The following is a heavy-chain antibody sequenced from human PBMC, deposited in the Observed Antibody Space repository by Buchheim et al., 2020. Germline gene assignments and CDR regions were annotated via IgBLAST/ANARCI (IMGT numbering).Heavy chain of an antibody. CDR2: ISYDGSNK. CDR1: GFTFSSYG. V-gene: IGHV3-30*18. D-gene: IGHD6-13*01. CDR3: AKVAGIAAAGDNVPLEAVAGYYFDY. Sequence: QVQLVESGGGVVQPGRYLRLSCAASGFTFSSYGMHWVRQAPGKGLEWVAAISYDGSNKYYADSVKGRFTISRDNSKNTLYLQMSSLRAEDTAVYYCAKVAGIAAAGDNVPLEAVAGYYFDYWGQGTL. J-gene: IGHJ4*02.